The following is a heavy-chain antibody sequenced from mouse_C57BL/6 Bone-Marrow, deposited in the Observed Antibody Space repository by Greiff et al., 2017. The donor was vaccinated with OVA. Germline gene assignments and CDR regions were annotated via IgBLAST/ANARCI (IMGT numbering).Heavy chain of an antibody. V-gene: IGHV1-19*01. CDR3: ARDSNYGMDY. D-gene: IGHD2-5*01. CDR2: INPYNGGT. Sequence: EVQLQQSGPVLVKPGASVKMSCKASGYTFTDYYMNWVTQSHGKSLEWIGVINPYNGGTSYNQKFKGKATLTVDKSSSTAYMELNSLTSEDSAVYYCARDSNYGMDYWGQGTSVTVSS. CDR1: GYTFTDYY. J-gene: IGHJ4*01.